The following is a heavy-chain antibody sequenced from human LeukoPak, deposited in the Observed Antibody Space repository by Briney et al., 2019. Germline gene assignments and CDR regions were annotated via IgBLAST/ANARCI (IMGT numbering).Heavy chain of an antibody. J-gene: IGHJ4*02. Sequence: ASVKVSCKASGYTFTGYYMHWVRQAPGQGLEWMGWINPNSGGTNYAQKFQGRVTMTRDTSISTAYMELSRLISDDTAVYYCARDRCSSTSCYLFDYWGQGTLVTVSS. D-gene: IGHD2-2*01. CDR1: GYTFTGYY. CDR3: ARDRCSSTSCYLFDY. CDR2: INPNSGGT. V-gene: IGHV1-2*02.